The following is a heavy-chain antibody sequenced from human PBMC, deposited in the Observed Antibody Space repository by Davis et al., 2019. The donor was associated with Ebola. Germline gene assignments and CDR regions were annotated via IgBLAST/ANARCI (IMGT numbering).Heavy chain of an antibody. V-gene: IGHV1-46*01. J-gene: IGHJ5*02. Sequence: ASVKVSCKASGGTFSSYAISWVRQAPGQGLEWMGIINPSDGYTMYAQNFQDRITMTRDTSTSTFYMELSSLRSGDTAIYYCARGIHCSTTSCLNRFDLWGQGTLVTVSS. CDR3: ARGIHCSTTSCLNRFDL. D-gene: IGHD2-2*01. CDR1: GGTFSSYA. CDR2: INPSDGYT.